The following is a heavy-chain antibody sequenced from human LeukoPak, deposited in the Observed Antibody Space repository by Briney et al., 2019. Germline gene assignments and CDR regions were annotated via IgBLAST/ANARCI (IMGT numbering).Heavy chain of an antibody. V-gene: IGHV6-1*01. CDR1: GDSVSSNSAA. CDR2: TYYRSKWYN. D-gene: IGHD3-10*01. Sequence: SQTLSLTCAISGDSVSSNSAAWNWIRQSPSRGLEWLGRTYYRSKWYNDYVVSVKSRITINPDTSKNQFSLQLNSVTPEDTAVYYCAREAVVLLWFGGRWFDPLGQGTLVTVSS. J-gene: IGHJ5*02. CDR3: AREAVVLLWFGGRWFDP.